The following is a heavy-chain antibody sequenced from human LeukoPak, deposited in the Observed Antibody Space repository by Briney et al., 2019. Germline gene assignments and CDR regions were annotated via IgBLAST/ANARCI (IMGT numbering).Heavy chain of an antibody. CDR3: ATAGYCSSTSCQWVPLV. Sequence: SETLSLTCTVSGFSIKNYYWIWLRQSPGKGVEWVGYIYYSGSTNYNPSLKSRVLISLDTSKNQFSLKLNSVTAADTAVYYCATAGYCSSTSCQWVPLVWGQGTTVTVSS. CDR2: IYYSGST. CDR1: GFSIKNYY. V-gene: IGHV4-59*01. J-gene: IGHJ6*02. D-gene: IGHD2-2*03.